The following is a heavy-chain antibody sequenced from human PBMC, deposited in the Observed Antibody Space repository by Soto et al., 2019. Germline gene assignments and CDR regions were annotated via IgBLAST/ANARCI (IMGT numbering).Heavy chain of an antibody. Sequence: GASVKVSCKASGGTFSSYAISWVRQAPGQGLEWMGGIIPIFGTANYAQKFQGRVTITADESTSTAYMELSSLRSEDTAVYYCAREREAGYSSSSGLDYWGQGTLVTVSS. V-gene: IGHV1-69*13. J-gene: IGHJ4*02. D-gene: IGHD6-6*01. CDR3: AREREAGYSSSSGLDY. CDR1: GGTFSSYA. CDR2: IIPIFGTA.